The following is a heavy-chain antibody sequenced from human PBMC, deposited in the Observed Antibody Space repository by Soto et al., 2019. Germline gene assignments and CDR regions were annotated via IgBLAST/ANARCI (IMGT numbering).Heavy chain of an antibody. CDR2: IYYSVST. D-gene: IGHD2-8*01. CDR1: GGSISSYY. Sequence: QVQLQESGPGLVKPSETLSLTCTVSGGSISSYYWSWIRQPPGKGLEWIGYIYYSVSTNYNPSLKSRVTISVATSKNQFSLKLSSVTAAETAVYYCARTYGGYYDYWGQGTLVTVSS. CDR3: ARTYGGYYDY. J-gene: IGHJ4*02. V-gene: IGHV4-59*01.